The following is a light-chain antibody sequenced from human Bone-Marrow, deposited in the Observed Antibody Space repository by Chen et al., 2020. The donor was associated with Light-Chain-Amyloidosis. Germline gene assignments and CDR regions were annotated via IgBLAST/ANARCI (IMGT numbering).Light chain of an antibody. Sequence: NFMLTQPHSVSESPGKTVIISCTRSSGSIATNYVQWYQQRPGSSPTTVIYEDDQRPSGVPARFSGSIARSSNSASLTISGLKTEDEADYYCQSYQGSSQGVFGGGTKLTVL. V-gene: IGLV6-57*01. J-gene: IGLJ3*02. CDR2: EDD. CDR3: QSYQGSSQGV. CDR1: SGSIATNY.